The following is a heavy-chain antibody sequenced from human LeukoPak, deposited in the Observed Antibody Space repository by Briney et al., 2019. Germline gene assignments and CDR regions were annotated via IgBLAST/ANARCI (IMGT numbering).Heavy chain of an antibody. CDR2: ISSSSSYI. J-gene: IGHJ5*02. V-gene: IGHV3-21*01. D-gene: IGHD3-10*01. CDR1: GFTFSSYS. CDR3: ARVIGYGGNWFDP. Sequence: GGSLRLSCAASGFTFSSYSMNWVRQAPGKGLEWVSSISSSSSYIYYADSVKGRFTISRDNAKNSLYLQMNSLRAEDTAVYYCARVIGYGGNWFDPWGQGTLVTVSS.